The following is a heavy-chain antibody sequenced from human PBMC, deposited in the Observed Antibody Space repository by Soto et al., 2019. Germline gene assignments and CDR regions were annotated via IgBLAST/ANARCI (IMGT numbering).Heavy chain of an antibody. CDR3: SKYSATSTIPAA. V-gene: IGHV3-73*01. J-gene: IGHJ5*02. CDR1: GSIFSVSA. D-gene: IGHD5-12*01. CDR2: VAGKNENYVT. Sequence: PAVSLRPSYEPSGSIFSVSAIPWVLQASGKGLEWVGRVAGKNENYVTTYAASVQGRFSLSRDDSKNTAYLLMNSLKTEDTAIYYCSKYSATSTIPAALGQGT.